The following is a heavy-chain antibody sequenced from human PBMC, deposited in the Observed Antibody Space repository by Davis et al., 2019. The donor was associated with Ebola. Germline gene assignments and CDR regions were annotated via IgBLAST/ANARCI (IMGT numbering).Heavy chain of an antibody. Sequence: PGGSLRLSCAASGFTFSSFAMSWVRQAPGKGMEWVSAISGSGSSTYYAGSVKGRFTISRDNSNNTLYLQMNGLRAEDTAVYYCAKTYGWELLEGFDYWGQGTLVTVSS. D-gene: IGHD1-26*01. V-gene: IGHV3-23*01. CDR1: GFTFSSFA. CDR2: ISGSGSST. CDR3: AKTYGWELLEGFDY. J-gene: IGHJ4*02.